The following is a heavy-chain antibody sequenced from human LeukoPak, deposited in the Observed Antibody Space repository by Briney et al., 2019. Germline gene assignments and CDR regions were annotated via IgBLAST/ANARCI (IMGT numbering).Heavy chain of an antibody. CDR3: ASWGEGYCSNTSCYYPFDY. D-gene: IGHD2-2*01. V-gene: IGHV4-31*03. CDR2: IYYSGST. CDR1: GGSISSGGYY. Sequence: SQTLSLTCTVSGGSISSGGYYWSWIRQHPGKGLEWIGYIYYSGSTYYNPSLKSRVTISVDTSKNQFSLKLSSVTAADTAVYYCASWGEGYCSNTSCYYPFDYWGQGTLVTVSS. J-gene: IGHJ4*02.